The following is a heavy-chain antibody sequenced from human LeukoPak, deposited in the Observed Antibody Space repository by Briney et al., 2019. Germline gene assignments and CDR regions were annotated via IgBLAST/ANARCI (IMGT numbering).Heavy chain of an antibody. D-gene: IGHD6-13*01. V-gene: IGHV3-13*01. J-gene: IGHJ4*02. Sequence: GGSLRLSCAASGFTFSNYDMHWVRQAAGKGLEWVSGIGTAGDTYYPGSVKGRFTISRENAKNSLYLHMNSLSAGDTAVYYCASSPAYSSSWYAIGNWGQGTLVTVSS. CDR2: IGTAGDT. CDR1: GFTFSNYD. CDR3: ASSPAYSSSWYAIGN.